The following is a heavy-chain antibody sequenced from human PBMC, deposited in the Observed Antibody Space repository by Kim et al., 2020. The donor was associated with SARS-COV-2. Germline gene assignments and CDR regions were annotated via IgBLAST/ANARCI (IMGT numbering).Heavy chain of an antibody. CDR2: IIPIFGTA. Sequence: SVKVSCKASGGTFSSYAISWVRQAPGQGLEWMGGIIPIFGTANYAQKFQGRVTITADESTSTAYMELSSLRSEDTAVYYCVRGGWLQLLDAFDIWGQGTMVTVSS. V-gene: IGHV1-69*13. J-gene: IGHJ3*02. D-gene: IGHD5-12*01. CDR1: GGTFSSYA. CDR3: VRGGWLQLLDAFDI.